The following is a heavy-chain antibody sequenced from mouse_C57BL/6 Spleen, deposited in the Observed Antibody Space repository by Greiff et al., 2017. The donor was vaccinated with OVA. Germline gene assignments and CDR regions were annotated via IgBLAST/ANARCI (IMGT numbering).Heavy chain of an antibody. J-gene: IGHJ2*01. Sequence: DVMLVESGGGLVKPGGSLKLSCAASGFTFSSYAMSWVRQTPEKRLEWVATISDGRSYTYYPDNVKGRFTISRDNAKNNLYLQMSHLKSEDTAMYYCTRDSSGYPPYYYDDWGKGTTLTVSS. D-gene: IGHD3-2*02. CDR2: ISDGRSYT. CDR3: TRDSSGYPPYYYDD. CDR1: GFTFSSYA. V-gene: IGHV5-4*01.